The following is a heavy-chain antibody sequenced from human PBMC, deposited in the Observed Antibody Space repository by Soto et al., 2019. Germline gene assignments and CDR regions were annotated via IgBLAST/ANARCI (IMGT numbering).Heavy chain of an antibody. D-gene: IGHD2-15*01. CDR2: IFADGST. CDR1: GGSVNNYY. J-gene: IGHJ4*02. CDR3: VRDHAQVVVGTGFDC. Sequence: QVQLQESGPGLVKPSETLSLICTVSGGSVNNYYWGWVRQPAGKGLGWIGRIFADGSTTYNPSLMGRVTLSVDTSRNQLSLELTSMTAADTAVYYCVRDHAQVVVGTGFDCWGQGAPVTVSS. V-gene: IGHV4-4*07.